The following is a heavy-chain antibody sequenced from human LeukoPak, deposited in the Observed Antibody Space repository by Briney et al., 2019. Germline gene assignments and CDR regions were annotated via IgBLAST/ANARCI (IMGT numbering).Heavy chain of an antibody. Sequence: ASVKVSCXASGGTFSSYAISWVRQAPGQGLEWMGRIIPIFGTANYAQKFQGRVTITTDESTSTAYMELSSLRSEDTAVYYCALHSSSWTYNWFDPWGQGTLVTVSS. J-gene: IGHJ5*02. D-gene: IGHD6-13*01. V-gene: IGHV1-69*05. CDR3: ALHSSSWTYNWFDP. CDR1: GGTFSSYA. CDR2: IIPIFGTA.